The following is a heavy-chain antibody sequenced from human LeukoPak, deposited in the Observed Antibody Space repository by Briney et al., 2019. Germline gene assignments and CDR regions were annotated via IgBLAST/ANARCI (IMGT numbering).Heavy chain of an antibody. CDR3: ARLDGYCSGGSCYSVSFVDP. Sequence: SETLSLTCTVSGGSISSSNYYWGWLRQPPGKGLEWIGSIYYSGSTNYNPSLKSRVTISVDTSKNQFSLKLSSVTAADTAVYYCARLDGYCSGGSCYSVSFVDPWGQGALVTVS. V-gene: IGHV4-39*01. D-gene: IGHD2-15*01. CDR2: IYYSGST. CDR1: GGSISSSNYY. J-gene: IGHJ5*02.